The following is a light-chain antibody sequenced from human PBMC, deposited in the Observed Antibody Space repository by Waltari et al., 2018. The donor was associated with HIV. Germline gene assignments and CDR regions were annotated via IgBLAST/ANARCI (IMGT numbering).Light chain of an antibody. CDR3: GAWDRSLSVFL. J-gene: IGLJ1*01. CDR2: DNN. CDR1: SPNLQSNP. V-gene: IGLV1-51*01. Sequence: QSVLTQPPSLSAAPGQGVTISCSGSSPNLQSNPVLWYQQLPGAAPKLLIYDNNYRASGIPDRFFGSKSGTSATLGITGLQTGDEADYYCGAWDRSLSVFLFGIGTKVTVL.